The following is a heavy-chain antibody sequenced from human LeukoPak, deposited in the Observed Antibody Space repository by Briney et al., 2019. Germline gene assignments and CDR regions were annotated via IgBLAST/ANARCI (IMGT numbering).Heavy chain of an antibody. Sequence: SETLSLTCTVSGGSFSIYYWSWIRQPAGKGLEWIGRIYTSGNTYYNPSLKSRVTMSVDTSKNQFSLKLSSVTAADTAVYYCARRPFYYYDSSGYYRHWGQGTLVTVSS. D-gene: IGHD3-22*01. J-gene: IGHJ4*02. CDR1: GGSFSIYY. V-gene: IGHV4-4*07. CDR2: IYTSGNT. CDR3: ARRPFYYYDSSGYYRH.